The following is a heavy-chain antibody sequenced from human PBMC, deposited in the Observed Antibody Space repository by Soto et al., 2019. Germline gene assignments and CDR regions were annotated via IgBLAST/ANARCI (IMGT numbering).Heavy chain of an antibody. V-gene: IGHV2-5*01. CDR1: GFSLSTSGVG. Sequence: QITLKESGPTLVKPTQTLTLTCTFSGFSLSTSGVGVGWIRQPPGKALEWLALIYWNDDKRYSPSLKSRLTITKDTSKNQVVLTMTNMDPVDTATYSCAHTARPTYYYDSSGYYFDYWGQGTLVTVSS. CDR2: IYWNDDK. CDR3: AHTARPTYYYDSSGYYFDY. D-gene: IGHD3-22*01. J-gene: IGHJ4*02.